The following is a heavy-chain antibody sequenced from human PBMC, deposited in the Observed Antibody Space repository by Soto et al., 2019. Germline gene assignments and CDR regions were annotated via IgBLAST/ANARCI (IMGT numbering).Heavy chain of an antibody. CDR1: GYTFNGYW. CDR3: ARSEGTGWRX. V-gene: IGHV5-51*01. J-gene: IGHJ4*02. Sequence: GESLKISCRGSGYTFNGYWIGWVRQLPGKGLEWMGVIYPGDSETIYSTSFRGQVIISAEKSIRTAYLQWSSLKASETGMYYCARSEGTGWRXWGQGTQVTVSX. D-gene: IGHD6-19*01. CDR2: IYPGDSET.